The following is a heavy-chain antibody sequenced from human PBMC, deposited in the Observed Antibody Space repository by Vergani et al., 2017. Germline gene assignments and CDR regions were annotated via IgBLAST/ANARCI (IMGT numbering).Heavy chain of an antibody. CDR3: ARVAVAGRXFDY. CDR1: GFTFSSYE. CDR2: ISSSGSTI. V-gene: IGHV3-48*03. D-gene: IGHD6-19*01. J-gene: IGHJ4*02. Sequence: EVQLVESGGGLVQPGGSLRLSCAASGFTFSSYEMNWVRQAPGKGLEWVSYISSSGSTIYYADSVKGRFTISRDNAKNSLYLQMNSLRAEDTAVYYCARVAVAGRXFDYWGQGTLVTVSS.